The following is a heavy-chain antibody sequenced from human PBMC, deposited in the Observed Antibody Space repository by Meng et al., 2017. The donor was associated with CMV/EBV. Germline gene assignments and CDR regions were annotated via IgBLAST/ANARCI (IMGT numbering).Heavy chain of an antibody. CDR3: ARVAMVRGVITSYYFDY. D-gene: IGHD3-10*01. CDR2: SYHSGST. J-gene: IGHJ4*02. CDR1: GYSISSGYY. V-gene: IGHV4-38-2*02. Sequence: GSLRLSCTVSGYSISSGYYWGWIRQPPGKGLEWIGSSYHSGSTYYNPSLKSRVTISVDTSKNQFSLKLSSVTAADTAVYYCARVAMVRGVITSYYFDYWGQGTLVTVSS.